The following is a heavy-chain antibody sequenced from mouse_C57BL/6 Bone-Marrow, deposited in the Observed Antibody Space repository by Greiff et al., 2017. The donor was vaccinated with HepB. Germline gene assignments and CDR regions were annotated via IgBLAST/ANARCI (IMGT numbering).Heavy chain of an antibody. CDR3: ARRVISYYFDY. D-gene: IGHD2-13*01. CDR2: ISSGGSYT. Sequence: EVKLVESGGDLVKPGGSLKLSCAASGFTFSSYGMSWVRQTPDKRLEWVATISSGGSYTYYPDSVKGRITISRDNAKNTLYLQMSSLKSEDTAMYYCARRVISYYFDYWGQGTTLTVSS. CDR1: GFTFSSYG. J-gene: IGHJ2*01. V-gene: IGHV5-6*02.